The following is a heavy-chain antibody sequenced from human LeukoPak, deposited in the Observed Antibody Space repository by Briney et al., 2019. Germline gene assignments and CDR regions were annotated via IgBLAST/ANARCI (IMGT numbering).Heavy chain of an antibody. V-gene: IGHV3-30*18. Sequence: GGSLRLSCAASGFTFNDYTMHWVRQAPGKGLEWVAVISYDGSNKYYADSVKGRFTISRDNSKNTLYLQMNSLRAEDTAVYYCAKSRVAIAVAGTGGFDYWGQGTLVTVSS. J-gene: IGHJ4*02. CDR3: AKSRVAIAVAGTGGFDY. CDR1: GFTFNDYT. D-gene: IGHD6-19*01. CDR2: ISYDGSNK.